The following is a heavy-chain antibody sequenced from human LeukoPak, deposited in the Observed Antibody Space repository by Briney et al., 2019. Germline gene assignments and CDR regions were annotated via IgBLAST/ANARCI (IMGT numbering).Heavy chain of an antibody. CDR1: GFTFSSYA. Sequence: GGSLRLSCAASGFTFSSYAMHWVRQAPGKGLEWVAVISYDGSNKYYADSVKGRFTISRDNSKNTLHLQMNSLRAEDTAVYYCAREDKAAAGTMGAFDIWGQGTMVTVSS. V-gene: IGHV3-30-3*01. CDR3: AREDKAAAGTMGAFDI. CDR2: ISYDGSNK. J-gene: IGHJ3*02. D-gene: IGHD6-13*01.